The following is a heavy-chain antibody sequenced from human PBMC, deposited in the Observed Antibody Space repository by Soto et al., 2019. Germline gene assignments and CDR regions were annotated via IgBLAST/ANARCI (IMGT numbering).Heavy chain of an antibody. CDR1: GDSISSANW. V-gene: IGHV4-4*02. Sequence: QVQLQESGPGLVKPSGTLSLTCVVSGDSISSANWWSWVRQPPGKGLEWIGEIYLGGNTNYKQSLKSRVTISVDKSKNQFSLKLNSVTAADTAVYYCATMYYTDSSAFLEYWGQGTLATVSS. CDR3: ATMYYTDSSAFLEY. J-gene: IGHJ4*02. CDR2: IYLGGNT. D-gene: IGHD3-22*01.